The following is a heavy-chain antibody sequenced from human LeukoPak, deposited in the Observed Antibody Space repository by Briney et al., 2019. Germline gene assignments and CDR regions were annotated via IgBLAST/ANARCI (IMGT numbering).Heavy chain of an antibody. CDR1: GGSISSYY. CDR2: IYYSGST. V-gene: IGHV4-59*01. J-gene: IGHJ4*02. Sequence: SETLSLTCTVSGGSISSYYWSWIRQPPGKGLEWIGYIYYSGSTNYNPSLKSRVTISVDTSKNQFSLKLSSVTAADTAVYYCAREPLRGVVDYWGQGTLVTVSS. D-gene: IGHD4-17*01. CDR3: AREPLRGVVDY.